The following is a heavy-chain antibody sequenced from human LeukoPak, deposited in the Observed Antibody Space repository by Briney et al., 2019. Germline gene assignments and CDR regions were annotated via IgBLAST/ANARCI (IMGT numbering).Heavy chain of an antibody. D-gene: IGHD3-3*01. V-gene: IGHV3-30*03. CDR3: ARGFWSGYERY. Sequence: GGSLRLSCAASGFTFSSYGMHWVRQAPGKGLEWVAVISYDGSNKYYADSVKGRFTISRDNSKNTLYLQMNSLRAEDTAVYYCARGFWSGYERYWGQGTLVTVSS. J-gene: IGHJ4*02. CDR2: ISYDGSNK. CDR1: GFTFSSYG.